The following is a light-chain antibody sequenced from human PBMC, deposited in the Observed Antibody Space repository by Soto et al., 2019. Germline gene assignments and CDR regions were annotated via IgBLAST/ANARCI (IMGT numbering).Light chain of an antibody. CDR1: NIGSKS. V-gene: IGLV3-21*02. Sequence: SYELTQPPSVSVAPGQTARITCGGNNIGSKSVHWYQQKPGQAPVLVVYDDSDRPSGIAERFSGSNSGNTATLTISRVEAGDEADYYCQVWDSSSDSGVFGGGTKLTVL. CDR2: DDS. J-gene: IGLJ2*01. CDR3: QVWDSSSDSGV.